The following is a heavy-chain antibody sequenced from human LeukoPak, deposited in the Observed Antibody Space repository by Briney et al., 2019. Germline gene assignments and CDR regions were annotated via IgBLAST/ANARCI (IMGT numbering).Heavy chain of an antibody. V-gene: IGHV3-23*01. J-gene: IGHJ6*02. CDR3: AKGANYYYYGMDV. CDR2: ISGSGGST. CDR1: GFTFSSYA. Sequence: GGSLRLSCAASGFTFSSYAMSWVRQAPGKGLEWVPAISGSGGSTYYADSVKGRFTISRDNSKNTLYLQMNSLGAEDTAVYYCAKGANYYYYGMDVWGQGTTVTVSS.